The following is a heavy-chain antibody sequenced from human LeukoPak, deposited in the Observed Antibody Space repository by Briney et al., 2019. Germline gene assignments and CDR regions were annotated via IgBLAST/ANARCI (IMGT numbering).Heavy chain of an antibody. J-gene: IGHJ5*02. V-gene: IGHV1-8*03. D-gene: IGHD4-17*01. Sequence: ASVKVFCKASGYTFTSYDINWVRQATGQGLEWMGWMNPNSGNTGYAQKFQGRVTITRNTSISTAYMELSSLRSEDTAVYYCARGLPDYGDYENWFDPWGQGTLVTVSS. CDR3: ARGLPDYGDYENWFDP. CDR1: GYTFTSYD. CDR2: MNPNSGNT.